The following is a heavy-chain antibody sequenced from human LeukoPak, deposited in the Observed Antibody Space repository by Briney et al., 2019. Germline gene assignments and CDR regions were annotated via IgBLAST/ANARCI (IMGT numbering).Heavy chain of an antibody. CDR3: ARVFRGAVAGSSNWYFDL. D-gene: IGHD6-19*01. V-gene: IGHV1-8*01. CDR2: MNPNSGNT. CDR1: GYTFTSYD. J-gene: IGHJ2*01. Sequence: ASVKVSCKASGYTFTSYDINWVRQATGQGLEWMGWMNPNSGNTGYAQKFQGRVTMTRNTSISTAYMELSSLRSEDTAVYYCARVFRGAVAGSSNWYFDLWGHGTLVTVSS.